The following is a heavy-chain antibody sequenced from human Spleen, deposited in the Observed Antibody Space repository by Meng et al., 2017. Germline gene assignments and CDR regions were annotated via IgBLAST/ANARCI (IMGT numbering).Heavy chain of an antibody. V-gene: IGHV4-34*01. Sequence: CGAGMLKPSRTLSLTGFHSGWSFSDYYWSCIRQPPGKGLDGSGEINHSGRTNYTPSLESRATISVDTSQNNLSLKLSSVTAADSAVYYCARGPTTMAHDFDYWGQGTLVTVSS. CDR3: ARGPTTMAHDFDY. D-gene: IGHD4-11*01. CDR1: GWSFSDYY. J-gene: IGHJ4*02. CDR2: INHSGRT.